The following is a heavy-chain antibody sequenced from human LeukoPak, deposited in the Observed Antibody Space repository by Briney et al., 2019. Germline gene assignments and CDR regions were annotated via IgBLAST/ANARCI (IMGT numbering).Heavy chain of an antibody. D-gene: IGHD6-6*01. Sequence: GGSLRLSCAASGFTFSSSAMSWVRQVPGKGLEWVSGISASGGSTSYADSVRGRFTISRDNSKNTLYPQMNSLRAEDTAVYYCAKDGGIAARSSKTDAFDIWGQGTMVTVSS. CDR1: GFTFSSSA. CDR3: AKDGGIAARSSKTDAFDI. CDR2: ISASGGST. V-gene: IGHV3-23*01. J-gene: IGHJ3*02.